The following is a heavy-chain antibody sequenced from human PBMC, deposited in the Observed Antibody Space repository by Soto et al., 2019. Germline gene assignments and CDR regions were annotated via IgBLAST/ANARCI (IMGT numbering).Heavy chain of an antibody. Sequence: SVKVSCKACGGTFSSYTISWVRQAPGQGLEWMGRIIPILGIANYAQKFQGRVTITADKSTSTAYMELSSLRSEDTAVYYCARGYCSSTSCYSHYYYYYMDVWGKGTTVTVSS. CDR1: GGTFSSYT. J-gene: IGHJ6*03. CDR3: ARGYCSSTSCYSHYYYYYMDV. D-gene: IGHD2-2*01. V-gene: IGHV1-69*02. CDR2: IIPILGIA.